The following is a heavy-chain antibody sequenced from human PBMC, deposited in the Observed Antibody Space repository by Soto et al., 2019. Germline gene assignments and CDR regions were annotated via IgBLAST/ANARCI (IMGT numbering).Heavy chain of an antibody. CDR3: AKVGSTTELIDS. J-gene: IGHJ4*02. Sequence: GGSLRLSCAASGFTFSGYGMHWVRQAPGKGLEWVALISYDGNSKYYADSVKGRFTVSRDKSKNTLYLEMNSLRAEDTAVYYCAKVGSTTELIDSWGQGTLVTVSS. D-gene: IGHD1-26*01. V-gene: IGHV3-30*18. CDR2: ISYDGNSK. CDR1: GFTFSGYG.